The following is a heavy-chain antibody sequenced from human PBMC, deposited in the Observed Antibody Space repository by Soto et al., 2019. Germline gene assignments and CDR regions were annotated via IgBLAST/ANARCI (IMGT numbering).Heavy chain of an antibody. CDR2: MNPNSGNT. J-gene: IGHJ6*03. CDR3: ARGQKHYGDYTTDYYYYYMDV. V-gene: IGHV1-8*01. Sequence: GASVKVSCKASGYTFTSYDINCVRQATGQGLEWMGWMNPNSGNTGYAQKFQGRVTMTRNTSISTAYMELSSLRSEDTAVYYCARGQKHYGDYTTDYYYYYMDVWGKGTTVTVSS. D-gene: IGHD4-17*01. CDR1: GYTFTSYD.